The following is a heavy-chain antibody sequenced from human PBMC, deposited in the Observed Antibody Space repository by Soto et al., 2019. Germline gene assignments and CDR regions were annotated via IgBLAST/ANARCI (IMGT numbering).Heavy chain of an antibody. CDR1: GFTFTNAW. CDR2: IKSKMSGGTT. J-gene: IGHJ4*02. CDR3: STETLD. V-gene: IGHV3-15*07. Sequence: GGSLRLSCAATGFTFTNAWMNWVRQAPGKGLEWVGRIKSKMSGGTTTYAAPVKGRFSITRDDSQKMLFLQMNYLETDDTAVYYCSTETLDWGQGTLVTVSS.